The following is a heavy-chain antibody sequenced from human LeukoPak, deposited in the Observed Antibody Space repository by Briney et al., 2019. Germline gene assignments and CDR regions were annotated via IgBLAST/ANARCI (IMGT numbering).Heavy chain of an antibody. V-gene: IGHV1-2*06. D-gene: IGHD1-26*01. CDR2: INPNSGGT. CDR1: GYAFNVYY. J-gene: IGHJ4*02. CDR3: ARDQGGGATDFDY. Sequence: ASVKVSCKASGYAFNVYYIHWVRQAPGQGLEWMGRINPNSGGTNYAQKFQGRVTLTRDTSISTVYMELSRMTSDDTAVYYCARDQGGGATDFDYWGQGTLVSVSS.